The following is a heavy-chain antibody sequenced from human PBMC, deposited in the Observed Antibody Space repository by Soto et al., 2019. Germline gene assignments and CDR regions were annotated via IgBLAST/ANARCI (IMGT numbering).Heavy chain of an antibody. CDR3: ARGSYDAFHI. CDR1: GGSISSYY. Sequence: QVQLQESGPGLVKPSETLSLTCTVSGGSISSYYWSWIRQPPGKGLEWIGYIHYSGNTNYNPSLKSRVTKSVDTSNNQFSLKLSSVTAADTAVYYCARGSYDAFHIWGQGTMVTVSS. CDR2: IHYSGNT. V-gene: IGHV4-59*01. D-gene: IGHD5-18*01. J-gene: IGHJ3*02.